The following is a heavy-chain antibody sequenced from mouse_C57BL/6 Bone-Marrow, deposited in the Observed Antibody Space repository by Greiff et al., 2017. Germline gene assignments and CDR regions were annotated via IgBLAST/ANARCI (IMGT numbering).Heavy chain of an antibody. V-gene: IGHV1-54*01. Sequence: QVQLQQSGAELVRPGTSVKVSCKASGYAFTNYLIEWVKQRPGQGLEWIGVINPGSGGTNYTEKFKGKATLTADKSSSTAYMQLSSLTSEDSAVYFCARRADLLCPVYFDYWGQGTTLTVSS. CDR1: GYAFTNYL. J-gene: IGHJ2*01. CDR2: INPGSGGT. CDR3: ARRADLLCPVYFDY. D-gene: IGHD2-1*01.